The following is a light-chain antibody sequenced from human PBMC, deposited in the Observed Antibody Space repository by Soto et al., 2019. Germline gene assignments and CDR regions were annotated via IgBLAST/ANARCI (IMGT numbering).Light chain of an antibody. CDR1: TSNFGTKS. Sequence: QSVLTQPPSASGTPGQRVTISCSGATSNFGTKSVNWYQHLPGAAPRLLIYNSDHRPSGVPDRFSGSKSGASASLAISGLQSADEGDYFCASWDDILHGPLFGGGTQLTVL. CDR2: NSD. V-gene: IGLV1-44*01. J-gene: IGLJ2*01. CDR3: ASWDDILHGPL.